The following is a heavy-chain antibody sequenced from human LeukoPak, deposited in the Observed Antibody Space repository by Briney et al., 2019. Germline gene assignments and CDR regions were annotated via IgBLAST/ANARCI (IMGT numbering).Heavy chain of an antibody. Sequence: SETLSLTCAVYGGFFSGYYWSWIRQPPGKGLEWIGEINHSGSTNYNPSLKSRVTISVDTSKNQFSLKLSSVTAADTAVYYCARGLAAAGTDYWGQGTLVTVSS. J-gene: IGHJ4*02. CDR3: ARGLAAAGTDY. V-gene: IGHV4-34*01. CDR1: GGFFSGYY. D-gene: IGHD6-13*01. CDR2: INHSGST.